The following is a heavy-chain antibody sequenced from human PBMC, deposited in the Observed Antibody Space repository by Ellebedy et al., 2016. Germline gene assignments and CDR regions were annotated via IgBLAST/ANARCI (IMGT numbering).Heavy chain of an antibody. V-gene: IGHV3-23*01. CDR2: ISGSGGST. D-gene: IGHD3-10*01. J-gene: IGHJ6*02. Sequence: GGSLRLSXAASGLTFSSYAMSWARQAPEKGLEWVSAISGSGGSTYYADSVKGRFTISRDNSKNTLYLQMNSLRDEDTAVYYCARDLNPMVRGVIRYYGMDVWGQGTTVTVSS. CDR1: GLTFSSYA. CDR3: ARDLNPMVRGVIRYYGMDV.